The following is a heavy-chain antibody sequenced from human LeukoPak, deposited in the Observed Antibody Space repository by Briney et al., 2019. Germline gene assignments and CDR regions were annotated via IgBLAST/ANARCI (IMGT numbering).Heavy chain of an antibody. Sequence: GGSLRLSCAASGFTFSSYGMSWVRQAPGKGLEWVSAISGSGGSTYYADSVKGRFTISRDNSKNTLYLQMNSLRAEDTAVYYCAKDWRWLQLYLDYWGQGTLVTVSS. CDR3: AKDWRWLQLYLDY. D-gene: IGHD5-24*01. CDR2: ISGSGGST. CDR1: GFTFSSYG. V-gene: IGHV3-23*01. J-gene: IGHJ4*02.